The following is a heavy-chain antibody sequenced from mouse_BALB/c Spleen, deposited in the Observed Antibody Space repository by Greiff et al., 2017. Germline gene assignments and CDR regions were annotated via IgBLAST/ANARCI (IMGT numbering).Heavy chain of an antibody. Sequence: QVQLQQSGAELVRPGTSVKISCKASGYTFTNYWLGWVKQRPGLGLEWIGDIYPGGGYTNYNEKFKGKATLTADTSSSTAYMQLSSLTSEDSAVYFCERDYDGYYAMDYWGQGTSVTVSS. D-gene: IGHD2-4*01. J-gene: IGHJ4*01. CDR2: IYPGGGYT. CDR1: GYTFTNYW. CDR3: ERDYDGYYAMDY. V-gene: IGHV1-63*02.